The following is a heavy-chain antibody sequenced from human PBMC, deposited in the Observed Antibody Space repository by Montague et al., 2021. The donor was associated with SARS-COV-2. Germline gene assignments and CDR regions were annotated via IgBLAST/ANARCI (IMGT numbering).Heavy chain of an antibody. CDR1: GGSISSGGYC. Sequence: TLSLTCTVSGGSISSGGYCWSWIRQHPGKGLEWIGYIYYSGSTYYNPSLKSRVTISVDTSKNQFSLKLSSVTAADTAVYYCASTYGGNLGYYYYYMDVWGKGTTVTVSS. J-gene: IGHJ6*03. CDR2: IYYSGST. V-gene: IGHV4-31*03. CDR3: ASTYGGNLGYYYYYMDV. D-gene: IGHD4-23*01.